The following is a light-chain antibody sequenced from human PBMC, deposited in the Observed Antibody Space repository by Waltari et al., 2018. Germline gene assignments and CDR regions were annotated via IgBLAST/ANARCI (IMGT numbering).Light chain of an antibody. V-gene: IGLV2-23*02. Sequence: QSALTQTATVSGSPGQPITISCSRTSRDIGHYNLVSWYRQHPGKAPTLIIYDVNKRPSGVSNRFSGSKSGNTAFLTISGLQTADEADYYCCSYAGSAVSVFGGGTK. CDR3: CSYAGSAVSV. CDR1: SRDIGHYNL. CDR2: DVN. J-gene: IGLJ3*02.